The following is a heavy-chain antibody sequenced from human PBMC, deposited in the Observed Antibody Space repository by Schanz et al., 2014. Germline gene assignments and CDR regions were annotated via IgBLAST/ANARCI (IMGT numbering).Heavy chain of an antibody. J-gene: IGHJ4*02. V-gene: IGHV3-48*01. CDR2: IRSSSTPI. Sequence: VQLVESGGGVVQPGRSLRLSCVASGFTFSSYDVFWVRQAPGKGLEWVSYIRSSSTPIYYADSVKGRFTISRDNAKNSLYLQMNSLRAEDTAVYHCARAGYCTSVSCSLFVSDYWGQGTLVTVSS. D-gene: IGHD2-2*03. CDR3: ARAGYCTSVSCSLFVSDY. CDR1: GFTFSSYD.